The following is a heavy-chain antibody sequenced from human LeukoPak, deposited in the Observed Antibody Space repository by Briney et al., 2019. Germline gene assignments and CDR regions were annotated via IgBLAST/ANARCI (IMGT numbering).Heavy chain of an antibody. CDR3: ARAYYGSGRSLDY. CDR1: GFIFSSYN. V-gene: IGHV3-21*01. D-gene: IGHD3-10*01. Sequence: GGSLRLSCAASGFIFSSYNMNWVRQAPGRGLEWVSFITSSSSNIYYADSVKGRFTVSRDNAKNSLYLQMNSLRAEDTAVYYCARAYYGSGRSLDYWGQGTVVTVSS. CDR2: ITSSSSNI. J-gene: IGHJ4*02.